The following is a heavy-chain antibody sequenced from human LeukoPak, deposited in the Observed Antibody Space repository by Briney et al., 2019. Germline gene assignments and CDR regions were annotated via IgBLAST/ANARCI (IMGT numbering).Heavy chain of an antibody. V-gene: IGHV3-74*01. CDR3: ARGGVDY. Sequence: GGSLRLSCAASGFTFSSYWMHWVRQAPVKGLVWVSRINNDGSTTTYADSVKGRFTISRDNAKNTLYLQMNSLRVEDTAVYYCARGGVDYWGQGTLVTISS. D-gene: IGHD1-26*01. CDR1: GFTFSSYW. J-gene: IGHJ4*02. CDR2: INNDGSTT.